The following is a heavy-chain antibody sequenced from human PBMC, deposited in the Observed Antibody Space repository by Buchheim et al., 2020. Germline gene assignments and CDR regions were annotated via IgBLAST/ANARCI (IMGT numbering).Heavy chain of an antibody. CDR2: MNPYSGDT. CDR1: GYSFIAYD. J-gene: IGHJ6*02. Sequence: QAQLVQSGAEVKKPGASVKVSCKASGYSFIAYDVNWVRQVAGQGLEWMGRMNPYSGDTAYEQSFQSRVVMTRNISISTAYMELTSLRSEDTAVYYCARGGAAVGYYYGMDVWGQGTT. V-gene: IGHV1-8*01. D-gene: IGHD4-23*01. CDR3: ARGGAAVGYYYGMDV.